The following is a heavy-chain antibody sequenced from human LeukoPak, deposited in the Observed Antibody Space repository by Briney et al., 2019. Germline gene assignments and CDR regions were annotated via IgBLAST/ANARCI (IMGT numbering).Heavy chain of an antibody. D-gene: IGHD3-22*01. CDR3: AKEGGGLPNYYDSSGYVGY. V-gene: IGHV3-30*04. J-gene: IGHJ4*02. CDR1: GFTFSSYA. CDR2: ISYDGSNK. Sequence: PGGSLRLSCAASGFTFSSYAMHWVRQAPGKGLEWVAVISYDGSNKYYADSVKGRFTISRDNSKNTLYLQMNSLRAEDTAVYYCAKEGGGLPNYYDSSGYVGYWGQGTLVTVSS.